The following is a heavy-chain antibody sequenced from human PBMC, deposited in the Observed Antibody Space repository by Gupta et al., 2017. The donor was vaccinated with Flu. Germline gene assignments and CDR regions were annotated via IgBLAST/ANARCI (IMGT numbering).Heavy chain of an antibody. CDR3: AKGVKWELLPFDY. Sequence: EVQLLESGGGLVQPGGSLRLSCAASGFTFSSYAMRWVRQAPGKGLEWVAAISGSGGSTYYADSVKGRFTISRDNSKNTLYLQMNSLRAEDTAVYYCAKGVKWELLPFDYWGQGTLVTVSS. J-gene: IGHJ4*02. CDR2: ISGSGGST. V-gene: IGHV3-23*01. CDR1: GFTFSSYA. D-gene: IGHD1-26*01.